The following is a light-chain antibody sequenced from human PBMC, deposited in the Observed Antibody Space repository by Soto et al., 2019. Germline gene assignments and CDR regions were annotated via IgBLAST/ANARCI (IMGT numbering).Light chain of an antibody. CDR3: HQYHNWPLT. CDR1: QSVSGN. CDR2: GAS. J-gene: IGKJ4*01. V-gene: IGKV3-15*01. Sequence: EIVMTQSPATLSVSPGERATLSCRASQSVSGNLAWYQQKPGQAPRLLIYGASTRATGIPGRFSGSGSGTEFTLTISSLQSEDFAVYYCHQYHNWPLTFGGGTKVDIK.